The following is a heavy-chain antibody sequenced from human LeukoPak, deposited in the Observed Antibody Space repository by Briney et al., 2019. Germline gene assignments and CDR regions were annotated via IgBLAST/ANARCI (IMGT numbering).Heavy chain of an antibody. V-gene: IGHV5-51*01. Sequence: GASLQISCQASGSSFTSYRSGWVRPLPGKGLGWRGIIYPGDSDTRYSSSFQAQVTLSADKSISTAYLQWSSLKASNTAMYYCARRLSRGVYDSSGYYSGRAFDIWGQGTMVTVSS. D-gene: IGHD3-22*01. CDR2: IYPGDSDT. CDR1: GSSFTSYR. J-gene: IGHJ3*02. CDR3: ARRLSRGVYDSSGYYSGRAFDI.